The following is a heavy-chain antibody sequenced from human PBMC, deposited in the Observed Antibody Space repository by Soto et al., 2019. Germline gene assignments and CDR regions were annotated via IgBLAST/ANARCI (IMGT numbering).Heavy chain of an antibody. CDR2: ISAYNGNT. J-gene: IGHJ3*02. CDR3: ARIVATKDDAFDI. CDR1: GYTFTSYG. D-gene: IGHD5-12*01. Sequence: GASVNVSCKASGYTFTSYGISWVRQAPGQGLGWMGWISAYNGNTNYAQKLQGRVTMTTDTSTSTAYMELRSLRSDDTAVYYCARIVATKDDAFDIWGQGTMVTVSS. V-gene: IGHV1-18*01.